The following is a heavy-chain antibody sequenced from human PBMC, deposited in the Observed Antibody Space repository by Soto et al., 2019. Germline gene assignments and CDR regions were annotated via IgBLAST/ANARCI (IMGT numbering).Heavy chain of an antibody. D-gene: IGHD3-10*01. CDR2: IYHSGST. CDR3: AGYYGSGSFSGMDV. V-gene: IGHV4-30-2*01. CDR1: GGSISSAGYS. J-gene: IGHJ6*02. Sequence: QLQLQESGSGLVEPSQTLSLTCAVSGGSISSAGYSWSWIRQPPGKGLEWIGYIYHSGSTYYSPALKSRVTRPPARSKSQCSLRLASVTAADTAVYYCAGYYGSGSFSGMDVWGQGTTVTVSS.